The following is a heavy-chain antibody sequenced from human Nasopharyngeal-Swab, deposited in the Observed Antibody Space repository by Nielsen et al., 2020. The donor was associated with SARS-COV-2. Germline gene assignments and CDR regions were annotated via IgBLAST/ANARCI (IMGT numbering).Heavy chain of an antibody. CDR2: IIPIFGTA. V-gene: IGHV1-69*13. CDR1: GGTFSSYA. CDR3: ANYDSSGYLIDY. Sequence: SVKVSCKASGGTFSSYAISWVRQAPGQGLEWMGGIIPIFGTANYAQKFQGRVTITADESTSTAYMELSSLRSEDTAVYYCANYDSSGYLIDYWGQGTLVTVSS. J-gene: IGHJ4*02. D-gene: IGHD3-22*01.